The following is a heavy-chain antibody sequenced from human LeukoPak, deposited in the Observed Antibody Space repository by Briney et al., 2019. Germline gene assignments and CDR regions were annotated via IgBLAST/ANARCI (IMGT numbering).Heavy chain of an antibody. D-gene: IGHD3-10*01. CDR1: GFTFSSYA. Sequence: GGSLRLSCAASGFTFSSYAMHWVRQAPGKGLEWVAVISYDGSNKYYADSVKGRFTISRDNSKNTLYLQMNSLRAEDTAVYYCARDRSPAVLLWFGELLLWGQGTLVTVSS. V-gene: IGHV3-30-3*01. CDR3: ARDRSPAVLLWFGELLL. J-gene: IGHJ4*02. CDR2: ISYDGSNK.